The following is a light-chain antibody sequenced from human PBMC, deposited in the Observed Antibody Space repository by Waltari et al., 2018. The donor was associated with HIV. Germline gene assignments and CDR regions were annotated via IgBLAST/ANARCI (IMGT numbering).Light chain of an antibody. CDR2: GAS. CDR3: QQYGSSPPLT. Sequence: EIVLTQSPGTLSLSPGERATLSCSATQSISGSYLAWYQQKPVQAPRLLIYGASSRATGIPDRYSGSGSGTDFTLSISRLEPEDFAVYFCQQYGSSPPLTFGGGTKVEIK. V-gene: IGKV3-20*01. J-gene: IGKJ4*01. CDR1: QSISGSY.